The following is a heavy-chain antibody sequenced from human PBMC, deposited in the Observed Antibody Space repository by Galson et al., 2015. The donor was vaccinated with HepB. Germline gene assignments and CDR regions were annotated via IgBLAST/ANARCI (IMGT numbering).Heavy chain of an antibody. Sequence: SLRLSCAASGFTFSSYAMSWVRQAPGKGLEWVSAISGSGGSTYYADSVKGRFTISRDNSKSTLYLQMNSLRAEDTAVYYCAREGDFSSSSEVDAFDIWGQGTMVTVSS. D-gene: IGHD6-6*01. CDR3: AREGDFSSSSEVDAFDI. CDR1: GFTFSSYA. V-gene: IGHV3-23*01. J-gene: IGHJ3*02. CDR2: ISGSGGST.